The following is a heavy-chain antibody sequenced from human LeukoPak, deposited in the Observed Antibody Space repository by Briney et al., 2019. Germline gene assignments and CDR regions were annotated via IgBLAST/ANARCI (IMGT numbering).Heavy chain of an antibody. V-gene: IGHV4-31*03. Sequence: SETLSLTCTVSGGSISSGGYYWTWIRQHPGKGLEWIGYIYYSGNTYYNPSLKSRVTISVDTSKNQFSLNLTSVTAADTAVYYCARYCSSTNCRWFDPWGQGTLSPSPQ. D-gene: IGHD2-2*01. CDR2: IYYSGNT. J-gene: IGHJ5*02. CDR3: ARYCSSTNCRWFDP. CDR1: GGSISSGGYY.